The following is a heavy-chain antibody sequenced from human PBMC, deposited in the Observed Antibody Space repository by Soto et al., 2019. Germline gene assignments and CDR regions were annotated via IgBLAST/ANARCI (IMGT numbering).Heavy chain of an antibody. Sequence: ASVKVSCKASGYTFTSYCISWVRQAPGQGLEWMGWISAYNGNTNYAQKLQGRVTMTTDTSTSTAYMELRSLRSDDTAVYYCAREGPHRGYCSSTSCRYYYYYMDVWGKGTTVTVSS. CDR3: AREGPHRGYCSSTSCRYYYYYMDV. D-gene: IGHD2-2*01. CDR1: GYTFTSYC. V-gene: IGHV1-18*01. J-gene: IGHJ6*03. CDR2: ISAYNGNT.